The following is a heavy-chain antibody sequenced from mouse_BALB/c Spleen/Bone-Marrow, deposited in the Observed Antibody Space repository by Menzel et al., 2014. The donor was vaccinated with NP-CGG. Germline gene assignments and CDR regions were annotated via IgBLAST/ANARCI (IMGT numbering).Heavy chain of an antibody. V-gene: IGHV1-80*01. D-gene: IGHD1-2*01. CDR2: IYPGDGDT. Sequence: QVQLQQPGAELVRPGSSVKISCKASGYTFSSYWMNWVKQRPGQGLEWIGQIYPGDGDTNYNGKFKGKATLTADKSSSTAYMQLSSLTSEDSAVYFCARDGIDYWGQGTTLTVSS. CDR3: ARDGIDY. J-gene: IGHJ2*01. CDR1: GYTFSSYW.